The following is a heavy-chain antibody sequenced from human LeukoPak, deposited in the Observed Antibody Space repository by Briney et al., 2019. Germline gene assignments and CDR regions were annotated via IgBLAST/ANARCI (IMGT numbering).Heavy chain of an antibody. D-gene: IGHD2-15*01. Sequence: GGSLRLSCAASGFTFDNFGMSWVRQSPGKGLECVSSITGSGTNTFYADSVQGRFYISRDNSNNTVYLQMNSLRAEDTAVYYCARRRWLLGHYFDYWGQGALVTVSS. J-gene: IGHJ4*02. CDR2: ITGSGTNT. CDR1: GFTFDNFG. V-gene: IGHV3-23*01. CDR3: ARRRWLLGHYFDY.